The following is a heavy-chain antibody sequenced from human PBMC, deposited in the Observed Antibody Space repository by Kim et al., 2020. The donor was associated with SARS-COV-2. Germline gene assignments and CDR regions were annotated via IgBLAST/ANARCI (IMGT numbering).Heavy chain of an antibody. CDR2: MNPNSGNT. V-gene: IGHV1-8*01. J-gene: IGHJ6*02. Sequence: ASVKVSCKSSGYTFTSYDINWVRQATGQGLEWMGWMNPNSGNTGYAQKFQGRVTMTRNTSISTAYMELSSLRSEDTAVYYCARCYDILTGHGMDVWGQGTTVTVSS. D-gene: IGHD3-9*01. CDR1: GYTFTSYD. CDR3: ARCYDILTGHGMDV.